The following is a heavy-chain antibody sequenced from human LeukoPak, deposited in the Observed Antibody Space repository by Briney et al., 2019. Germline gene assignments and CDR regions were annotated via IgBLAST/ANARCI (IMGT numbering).Heavy chain of an antibody. Sequence: ASVKVSCKASGGTFSSYAISWVRQAPGQGLEWMGGIIPNFGTANYAQKFQGRVTITADESTSTAYMELSSLRSEDTAVYYCARESRDILTGPLFGSWGQGTLVTVSS. CDR2: IIPNFGTA. V-gene: IGHV1-69*01. CDR3: ARESRDILTGPLFGS. D-gene: IGHD3-9*01. CDR1: GGTFSSYA. J-gene: IGHJ5*02.